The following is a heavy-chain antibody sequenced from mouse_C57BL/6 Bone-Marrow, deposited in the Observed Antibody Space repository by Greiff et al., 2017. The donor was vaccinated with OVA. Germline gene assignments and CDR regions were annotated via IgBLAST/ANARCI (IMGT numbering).Heavy chain of an antibody. J-gene: IGHJ2*01. CDR3: ARYKGRVAVDYFDY. V-gene: IGHV7-3*01. D-gene: IGHD1-1*01. CDR2: IRNKPNGSTT. Sequence: EVKLMESGGGLVQPGDSLSLSCAASGFTFTNYYMSWVRQPPGKALEWLAFIRNKPNGSTTEYSASVKGRFTISRDNSQSILYLQMNALRAEDSATYYSARYKGRVAVDYFDYWGQGTALTVSS. CDR1: GFTFTNYY.